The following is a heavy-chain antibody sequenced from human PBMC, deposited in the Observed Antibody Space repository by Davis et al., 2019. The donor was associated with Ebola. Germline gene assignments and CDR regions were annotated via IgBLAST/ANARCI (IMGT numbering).Heavy chain of an antibody. CDR3: ATLRRTITGMDDGFDI. D-gene: IGHD2-8*02. Sequence: GESLKISCKGSGYSFTSYWIGWVSQMPGKGLEWMGIIFTGDSDTRYRPSFRGQVTISADKSFKTAFLQWSSRKASDTARYYCATLRRTITGMDDGFDIWGQGTMVTVSS. J-gene: IGHJ3*02. CDR2: IFTGDSDT. CDR1: GYSFTSYW. V-gene: IGHV5-51*01.